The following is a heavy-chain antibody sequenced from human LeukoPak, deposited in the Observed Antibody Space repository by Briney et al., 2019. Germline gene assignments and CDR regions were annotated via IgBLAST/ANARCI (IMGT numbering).Heavy chain of an antibody. J-gene: IGHJ5*02. CDR2: IYYSGST. V-gene: IGHV4-39*01. CDR3: ARLGLSYYDSSGYYYGKYNWFDP. Sequence: PSETLSLTCTVSGGSISSSSYYWGCIRQPPGKGLEWIGSIYYSGSTYYNPSLKSRLTISVDTSKNQFSLKLSSVTAADTAVYYCARLGLSYYDSSGYYYGKYNWFDPWGQGTLVTVSS. CDR1: GGSISSSSYY. D-gene: IGHD3-22*01.